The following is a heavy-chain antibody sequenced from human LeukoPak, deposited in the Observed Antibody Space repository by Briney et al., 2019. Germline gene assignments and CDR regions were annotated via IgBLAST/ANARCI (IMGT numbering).Heavy chain of an antibody. Sequence: GGSLRLSCAVSGFTFSSYWMHWVRQAPGKGLVWVSRINTDGSSTSYADSVKGRFTISRDNAKNTLYLQMNSLRAADTAVYSCARIADFWSGSADYWGQGTLVTVSS. CDR2: INTDGSST. J-gene: IGHJ4*02. V-gene: IGHV3-74*01. D-gene: IGHD3-3*01. CDR1: GFTFSSYW. CDR3: ARIADFWSGSADY.